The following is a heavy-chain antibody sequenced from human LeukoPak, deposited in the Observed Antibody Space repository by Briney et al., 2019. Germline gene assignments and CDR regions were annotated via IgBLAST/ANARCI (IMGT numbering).Heavy chain of an antibody. CDR1: GFTVSSNY. V-gene: IGHV3-66*02. D-gene: IGHD7-27*01. CDR3: ATITGEFGYYFDY. Sequence: GGSLRLSCAASGFTVSSNYMSWVRQAPGKGLEWVSVVYSGGSTYYADSVKGRFTISRDNTKNTLYLQMNSLRAEDTAVYYCATITGEFGYYFDYWGQGTLVTVSS. J-gene: IGHJ4*02. CDR2: VYSGGST.